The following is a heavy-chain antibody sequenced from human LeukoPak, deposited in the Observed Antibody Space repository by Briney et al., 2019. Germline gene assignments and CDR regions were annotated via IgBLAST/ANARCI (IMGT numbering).Heavy chain of an antibody. J-gene: IGHJ4*02. D-gene: IGHD5-18*01. CDR2: ISSGGST. CDR3: ARDRGYSYGTDY. CDR1: GFTFNNYA. V-gene: IGHV3-23*01. Sequence: GGSLRLSCAAAGFTFNNYAMSWVRQAPGKGLKWVSGISSGGSTYYADSVKGRFTISRDNSKNTLYLQMNSLRAEDTAVYYCARDRGYSYGTDYWGQGTLVTVSS.